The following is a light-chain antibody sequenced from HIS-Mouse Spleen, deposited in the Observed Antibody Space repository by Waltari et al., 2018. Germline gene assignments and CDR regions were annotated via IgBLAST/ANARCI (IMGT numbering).Light chain of an antibody. J-gene: IGLJ3*02. CDR3: CSYAGSSTWV. V-gene: IGLV2-23*01. Sequence: QSALTQPASVSGSPGQPSPILCPVTSSDVGSYNLLSRYQQHPGKAPKLMIYEGSKRPSGVSNRFSGSKSGNTASLTISGLQAEDEADYYCCSYAGSSTWVFGGGTKLTVL. CDR2: EGS. CDR1: SSDVGSYNL.